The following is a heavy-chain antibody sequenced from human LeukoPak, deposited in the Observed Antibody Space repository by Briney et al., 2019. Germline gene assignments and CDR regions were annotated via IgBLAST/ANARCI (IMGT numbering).Heavy chain of an antibody. CDR2: ISSSGSYM. J-gene: IGHJ6*03. V-gene: IGHV3-21*04. Sequence: PGGSLRLSCAASESLNGYAMSWVRQAPGMGLEWVASISSSGSYMYYADSVKGRFIISRDNAKKSLSLEMNSLTSQDTAIYCCARCALGVWADNYYMDVWGTGTTVIVSS. CDR1: ESLNGYA. D-gene: IGHD3-16*01. CDR3: ARCALGVWADNYYMDV.